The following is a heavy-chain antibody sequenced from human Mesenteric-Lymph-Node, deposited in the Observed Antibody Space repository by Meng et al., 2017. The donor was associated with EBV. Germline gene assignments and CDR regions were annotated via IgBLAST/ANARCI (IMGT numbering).Heavy chain of an antibody. Sequence: QVPLVQSGAEVKKPGASVKVSCKASGYSFSSYGISWVRQAPGQGLEWMGWISAYNGNINNAQKFQGRVTMTTDTSTRTAYMELRSLRSDDTAVYYCATDTGRVINNLFDPWGQGTLVTVSS. CDR3: ATDTGRVINNLFDP. J-gene: IGHJ5*02. D-gene: IGHD3-22*01. V-gene: IGHV1-18*01. CDR1: GYSFSSYG. CDR2: ISAYNGNI.